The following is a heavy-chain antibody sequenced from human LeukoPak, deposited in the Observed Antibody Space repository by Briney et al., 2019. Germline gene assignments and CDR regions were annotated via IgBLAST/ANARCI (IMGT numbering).Heavy chain of an antibody. CDR2: IKSKTDGGTT. CDR1: GFTFSNAW. V-gene: IGHV3-15*01. J-gene: IGHJ4*02. Sequence: GGSLRLSCAASGFTFSNAWMSWVRQAPGKGLEWVGRIKSKTDGGTTDYAAPVKGRFTISRDDSKNTLYLQMNSLKTEDTAVYYCTTDVYGIAAAGTPEDYFDYWGQGTLVTVSS. D-gene: IGHD6-13*01. CDR3: TTDVYGIAAAGTPEDYFDY.